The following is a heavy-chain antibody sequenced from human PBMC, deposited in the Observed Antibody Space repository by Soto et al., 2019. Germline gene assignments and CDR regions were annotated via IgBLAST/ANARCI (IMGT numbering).Heavy chain of an antibody. CDR1: GYTFTSYA. J-gene: IGHJ4*02. V-gene: IGHV1-3*01. Sequence: QVRLVQSGAEVKKPGASVKVSCKASGYTFTSYAMHWVRQAPGQRLEWMGWINAGNGNTKYSQKFQGRVTITRDTSASTAYMELSSLRSEDTAVYYCARPPSGYGPRVGLLDYWGQGTLVTVSS. D-gene: IGHD5-18*01. CDR3: ARPPSGYGPRVGLLDY. CDR2: INAGNGNT.